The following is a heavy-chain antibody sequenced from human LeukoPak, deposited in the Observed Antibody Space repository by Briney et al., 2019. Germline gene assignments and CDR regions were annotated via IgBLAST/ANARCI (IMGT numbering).Heavy chain of an antibody. CDR1: GFTFSSYA. D-gene: IGHD6-13*01. V-gene: IGHV3-30-3*01. Sequence: GGSLRLSCAASGFTFSSYAMHWVRQAPGKGLEWVAVISYDGSNKYYADSVKGRFTISRDNSKNTLYLQMNSLRAEDTAVYYCGRDPREKLAYYFDYWGQGTLVTVSS. CDR3: GRDPREKLAYYFDY. CDR2: ISYDGSNK. J-gene: IGHJ4*02.